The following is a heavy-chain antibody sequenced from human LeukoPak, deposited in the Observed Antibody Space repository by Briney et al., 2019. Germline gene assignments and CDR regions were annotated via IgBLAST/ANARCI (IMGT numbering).Heavy chain of an antibody. CDR1: GYTFTGYY. D-gene: IGHD2-15*01. CDR3: ARAEAVVVVAATPPGY. Sequence: ASVKVSCKASGYTFTGYYTHWVRQAPGQGLDWMGWINPNSGGTNYAQKFQGRVTMTRDTSISTAYMELSRLRSDDTAVYYCARAEAVVVVAATPPGYWGQGTLVTVSS. CDR2: INPNSGGT. J-gene: IGHJ4*02. V-gene: IGHV1-2*02.